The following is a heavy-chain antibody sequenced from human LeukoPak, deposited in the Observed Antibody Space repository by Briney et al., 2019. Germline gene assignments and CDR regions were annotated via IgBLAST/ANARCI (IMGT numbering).Heavy chain of an antibody. CDR1: GFTFSSYS. CDR3: ARASPVGAIDY. J-gene: IGHJ4*02. Sequence: GGSLRLSCAASGFTFSSYSMNWVRQAPGKGLEWVSSISSSSSYIYYADSVKGRFTISRDSAKNSLYLQMNSLRAEDTAVYYCARASPVGAIDYWGQGTLVTVSS. CDR2: ISSSSSYI. V-gene: IGHV3-21*01. D-gene: IGHD1-26*01.